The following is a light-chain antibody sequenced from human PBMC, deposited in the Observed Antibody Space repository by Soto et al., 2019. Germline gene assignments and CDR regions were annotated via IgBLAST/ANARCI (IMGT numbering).Light chain of an antibody. J-gene: IGKJ1*01. V-gene: IGKV3-15*01. Sequence: EIVMTQSQATLSLSPGERATLSCRASQSVGRDLAWYQQKLGQAPRLLIYDSSTRATAIPARFSGSGSGTEFTLTISRLKSEDFAVYYCQQSNDWPWTFCQGTKVDIK. CDR1: QSVGRD. CDR2: DSS. CDR3: QQSNDWPWT.